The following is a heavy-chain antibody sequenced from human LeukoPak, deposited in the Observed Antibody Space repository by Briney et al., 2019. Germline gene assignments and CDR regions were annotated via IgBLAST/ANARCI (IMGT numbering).Heavy chain of an antibody. J-gene: IGHJ6*04. V-gene: IGHV3-23*01. CDR1: GFTFSSYT. CDR3: AELGITMIGGV. D-gene: IGHD3-10*02. CDR2: ISGSGGST. Sequence: GGSLRLSCAASGFTFSSYTMSWVRQAPGKGLEWVSAISGSGGSTYYADSVKGRFTISRDNSKNSLYLQMNSLRAEDTAVYYCAELGITMIGGVWGKGTTVTISS.